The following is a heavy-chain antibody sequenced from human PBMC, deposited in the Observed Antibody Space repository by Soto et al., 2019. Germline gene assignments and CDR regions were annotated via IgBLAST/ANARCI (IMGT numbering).Heavy chain of an antibody. V-gene: IGHV3-23*01. CDR3: ANPGGIN. CDR2: IVDSGGST. D-gene: IGHD6-13*01. Sequence: EVQLLESGGGLVQPGGSLRLSCVASGFTFSNYGMSWVRQAPGKGLEWVSGIVDSGGSTYYADSVKGRFTMSRDNSKNTLELQMNSLRAEDTAVYYGANPGGINWGQGTLVTVSS. CDR1: GFTFSNYG. J-gene: IGHJ4*02.